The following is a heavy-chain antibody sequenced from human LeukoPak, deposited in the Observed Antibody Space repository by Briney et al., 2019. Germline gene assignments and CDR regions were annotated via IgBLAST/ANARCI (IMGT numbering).Heavy chain of an antibody. CDR2: ISYDRSDK. CDR1: GFTFSSYA. V-gene: IGHV3-30*04. Sequence: GGSLRLSCAASGFTFSSYAMYWVRQAPGKGLEWVAVISYDRSDKYYADSVKGRFTISRDNSKNTLYLQMNTLRPEDTAVYYCARGLKTGGDSSPTWGQGTMVTVSS. CDR3: ARGLKTGGDSSPT. D-gene: IGHD2-21*01. J-gene: IGHJ3*01.